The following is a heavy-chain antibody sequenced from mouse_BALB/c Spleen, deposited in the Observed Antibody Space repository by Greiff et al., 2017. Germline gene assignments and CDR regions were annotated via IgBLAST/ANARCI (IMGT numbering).Heavy chain of an antibody. CDR2: ISDGGSYT. Sequence: EVQLVESGGGLVQPGGSLKLSCAASGFTFSDYYMYWVRQTPEKRLEWVATISDGGSYTYYPDSVKGRFTISRDNAKNNLYLQMSSLKSEDTAMYYCARGNWEGFDYWGQGTTLTVSS. J-gene: IGHJ2*01. D-gene: IGHD4-1*01. CDR1: GFTFSDYY. V-gene: IGHV5-4*02. CDR3: ARGNWEGFDY.